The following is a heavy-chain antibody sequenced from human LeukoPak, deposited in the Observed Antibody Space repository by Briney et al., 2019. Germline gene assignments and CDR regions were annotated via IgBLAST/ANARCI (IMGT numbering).Heavy chain of an antibody. V-gene: IGHV4-61*01. CDR1: GYSISSGYY. CDR2: IYYSGST. CDR3: ARGDTVTPFDY. J-gene: IGHJ4*02. Sequence: SETLSLTCAVSGYSISSGYYWSWIRQPPGKGLEWIGYIYYSGSTNYNPSLKSRVTISVDTSKNQFSLKLSSVTAADTAVYYCARGDTVTPFDYWGQGTLVTVSS. D-gene: IGHD4-17*01.